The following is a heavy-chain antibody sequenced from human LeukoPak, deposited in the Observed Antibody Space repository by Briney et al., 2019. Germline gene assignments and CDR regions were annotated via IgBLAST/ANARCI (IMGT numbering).Heavy chain of an antibody. D-gene: IGHD2-8*02. V-gene: IGHV4-59*08. CDR2: IYYSGSA. CDR1: GGSISSYY. Sequence: PSATLSLTCTVSGGSISSYYWSWIRQPPGKGLEWIGYIYYSGSANNNPSLKSRVTISVDTSTNQLSLRLTSVTAADTAVYYCARSRTVFDAFDIWGQGPMVTVSP. J-gene: IGHJ3*02. CDR3: ARSRTVFDAFDI.